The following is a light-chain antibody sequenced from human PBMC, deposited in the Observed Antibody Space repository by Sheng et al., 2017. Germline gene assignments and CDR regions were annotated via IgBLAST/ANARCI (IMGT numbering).Light chain of an antibody. CDR2: QDY. CDR1: NLGNKY. CDR3: QAWDSRTAV. J-gene: IGLJ3*02. V-gene: IGLV3-1*01. Sequence: SYEVTQPPSVSVSPGQTASITCSGNNLGNKYTCWYQQKPGQSPIVVIYQDYKRPSGIPERFSGSNSGNTATLTISGTQAMDEAVYYCQAWDSRTAVFGGGTELTVL.